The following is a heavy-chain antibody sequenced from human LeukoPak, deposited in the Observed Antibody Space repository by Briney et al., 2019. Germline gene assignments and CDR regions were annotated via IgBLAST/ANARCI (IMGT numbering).Heavy chain of an antibody. CDR2: ISYSGST. J-gene: IGHJ4*02. V-gene: IGHV4-59*01. CDR3: ARGASGYYYG. CDR1: GGSLSSYY. Sequence: PSETLSLTCTLSGGSLSSYYWSWIRQPPGKGLEWIGSISYSGSTNYNPSLTGRITISIDTSNNQFSLKLNSVTAADTAVYYCARGASGYYYGWGQGTLVTVSS. D-gene: IGHD3-22*01.